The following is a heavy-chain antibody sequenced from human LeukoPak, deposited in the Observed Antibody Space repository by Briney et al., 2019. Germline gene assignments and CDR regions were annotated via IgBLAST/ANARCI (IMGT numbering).Heavy chain of an antibody. Sequence: PSETLSLTCTVSGGSLTSYYWSWIWQPPGKGLEWIGYIYCSVSPNSDSTNYNPSLKSRVTISVDTSKIHLSLNLSSVTAADTAVYYCARGSLIQDPKRASVWGQGVLVTVSS. CDR3: ARGSLIQDPKRASV. CDR1: GGSLTSYY. V-gene: IGHV4-59*01. D-gene: IGHD2-8*01. J-gene: IGHJ4*02. CDR2: IYCSVSPNSDST.